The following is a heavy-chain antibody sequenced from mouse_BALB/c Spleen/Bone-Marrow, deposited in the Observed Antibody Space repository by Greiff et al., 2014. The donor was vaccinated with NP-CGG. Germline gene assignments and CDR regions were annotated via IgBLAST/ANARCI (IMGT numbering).Heavy chain of an antibody. V-gene: IGHV1-5*01. J-gene: IGHJ3*01. CDR3: TCFYYDYDGLGWFAY. CDR1: GYTFINYW. Sequence: VQLQQSGTVLVRPGASVKLSCTASGYTFINYWMHWVKQRPGQGLEWIGAIYPGNSDSSYNQKFKAKAKLTAVTSTSTAYMELRSLTNEDSAVYYCTCFYYDYDGLGWFAYWGQGTLVTVSA. D-gene: IGHD2-4*01. CDR2: IYPGNSDS.